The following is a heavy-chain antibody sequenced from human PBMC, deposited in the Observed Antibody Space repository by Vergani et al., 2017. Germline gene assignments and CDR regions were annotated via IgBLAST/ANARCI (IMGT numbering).Heavy chain of an antibody. CDR3: VRHTTYTDS. J-gene: IGHJ4*02. CDR2: IYPADSAT. V-gene: IGHV5-51*01. D-gene: IGHD1-1*01. Sequence: EVELVQSGPEMRKPGESLKISCKGSEYSFGNYWIGWVRQIPGKGLEWMGIIYPADSATRYSPSLQGQVITSADKSISTAFLPWDSLKASDTALYDSVRHTTYTDSWGQGTLVTVSS. CDR1: EYSFGNYW.